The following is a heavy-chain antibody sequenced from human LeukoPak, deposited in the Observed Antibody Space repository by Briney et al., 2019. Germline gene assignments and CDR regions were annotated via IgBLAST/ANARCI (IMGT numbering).Heavy chain of an antibody. CDR3: ARARYYAGRVYYKFDC. J-gene: IGHJ4*02. Sequence: GGSLRLSCAASAFTFSTYSMNWVRQAPGKGLEWVSSISGSSSSIYYADSVKGRFTTSRDNGKNSLYLQMNSLRAEDTAVYFCARARYYAGRVYYKFDCWGQGTLVTVSS. D-gene: IGHD3-3*01. CDR1: AFTFSTYS. CDR2: ISGSSSSI. V-gene: IGHV3-21*01.